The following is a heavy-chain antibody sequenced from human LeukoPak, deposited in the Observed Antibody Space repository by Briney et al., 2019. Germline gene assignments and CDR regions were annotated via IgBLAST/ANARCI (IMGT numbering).Heavy chain of an antibody. CDR2: ISGSGGST. V-gene: IGHV3-23*01. CDR3: AKVGLYDFWSGENWFDP. D-gene: IGHD3-3*01. J-gene: IGHJ5*02. Sequence: GGSLRLSCAASGFTFSSYAMSWVRQAPGKGLEWVSAISGSGGSTYYADSVKGRFTISRDNSKNTLYLQMNSLRAEDTAVYYCAKVGLYDFWSGENWFDPWGQGTLVTVSS. CDR1: GFTFSSYA.